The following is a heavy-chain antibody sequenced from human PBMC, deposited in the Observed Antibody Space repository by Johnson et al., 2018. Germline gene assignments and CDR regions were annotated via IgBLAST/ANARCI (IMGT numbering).Heavy chain of an antibody. J-gene: IGHJ6*02. CDR2: ISYDGSNK. CDR1: GFTFSSYG. CDR3: AKDLWQLVKPDV. V-gene: IGHV3-30*18. Sequence: QVQLVESGGGVVQPGRSLRLSCAASGFTFSSYGMHWVRQAPGKGLEWVAVISYDGSNKYYADSVKGRFTISRDNSKNTLYLQMNSLSAEETAVYYCAKDLWQLVKPDVWGQGTTVTVSS. D-gene: IGHD6-13*01.